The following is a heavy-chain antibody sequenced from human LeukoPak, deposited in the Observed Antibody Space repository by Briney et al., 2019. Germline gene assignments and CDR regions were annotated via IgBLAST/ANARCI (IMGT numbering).Heavy chain of an antibody. CDR2: ISAYNGNT. CDR3: ARDRLFVEWELQPVYYFDY. J-gene: IGHJ4*02. CDR1: GYTFTSYG. Sequence: GASVKVSCDASGYTFTSYGISWVRQAPGQGLEWMGWISAYNGNTNYAQKLQGRVTMTTDTSTSTAYMELRSLRSDDTAVYYCARDRLFVEWELQPVYYFDYWGQGTLVTVSS. D-gene: IGHD1-26*01. V-gene: IGHV1-18*01.